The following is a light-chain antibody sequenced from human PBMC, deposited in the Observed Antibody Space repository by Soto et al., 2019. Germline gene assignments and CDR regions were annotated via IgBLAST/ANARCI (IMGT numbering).Light chain of an antibody. V-gene: IGKV3-20*01. CDR2: GAS. CDR1: QSVSSSY. J-gene: IGKJ1*01. CDR3: QQYGSSPRT. Sequence: EIVLTQSPGTLSLSPGERATLSCRASQSVSSSYLAWYQQKPGQAPRLLIYGASSRDTGIPDRFSGSGSGTDFTLTIIRLEPEEFAGYYCQQYGSSPRTFGQGTNVEIK.